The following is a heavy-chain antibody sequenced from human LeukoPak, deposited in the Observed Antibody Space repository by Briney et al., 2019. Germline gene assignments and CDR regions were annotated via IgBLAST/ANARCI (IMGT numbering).Heavy chain of an antibody. J-gene: IGHJ4*02. CDR1: SYTFTSYG. Sequence: ASVKVSCKASSYTFTSYGIRWVRQAPGQGLEWMGWISAYNGNTNYAQKLQGRVTMTTDTSTSTAYMELRSLRSDDTAVYYCARGSTWLWDYVWRSYSYFDYWGQGTLVTVSS. D-gene: IGHD3-16*01. CDR2: ISAYNGNT. CDR3: ARGSTWLWDYVWRSYSYFDY. V-gene: IGHV1-18*01.